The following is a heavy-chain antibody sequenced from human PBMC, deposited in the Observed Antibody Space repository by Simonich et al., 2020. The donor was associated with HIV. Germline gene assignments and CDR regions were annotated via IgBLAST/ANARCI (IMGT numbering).Heavy chain of an antibody. CDR3: ARGRSPTVNTFDI. Sequence: QVQLQQWGAGLLKPSETLSLTCALYGGSFSDYFWTWIRQPPEQGLEWIGEINHRGRTNYIPSLKSRVTISVDTSKNQFSLNLNSVTAADTAVYYCARGRSPTVNTFDIWGLGTMVTVSS. CDR1: GGSFSDYF. J-gene: IGHJ3*02. CDR2: INHRGRT. V-gene: IGHV4-34*02. D-gene: IGHD4-17*01.